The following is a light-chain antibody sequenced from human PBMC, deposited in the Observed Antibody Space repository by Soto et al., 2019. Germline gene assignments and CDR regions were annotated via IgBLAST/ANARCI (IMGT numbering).Light chain of an antibody. CDR2: RVF. J-gene: IGKJ4*01. CDR1: LPISNY. Sequence: IKMSQSPSSLSASVGDRVTITCRASLPISNYLNCYRHKPGEVPNLLIYRVFNLQSGLPSRFSGSGSGTDFILTISSLQPEDAAICCAQRSNNAPPDGDLSFGGGTKV. V-gene: IGKV1-27*01. CDR3: QRSNNAPPDGDLS.